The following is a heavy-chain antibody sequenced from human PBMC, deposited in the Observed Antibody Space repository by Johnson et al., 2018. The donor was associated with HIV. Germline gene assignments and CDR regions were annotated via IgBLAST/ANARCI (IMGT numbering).Heavy chain of an antibody. J-gene: IGHJ3*02. Sequence: VQLVESGGGLIQPGGSLRLSCAASGFTVSSNYMSWVRQAPGKGLEWVSVIYSGGSTYYADSVKGRFTISRDNSKNTLYLQMNSLRCEDTAVYYCARGLGSSWTGCAFDICGQGTMVTVSS. D-gene: IGHD6-13*01. CDR3: ARGLGSSWTGCAFDI. V-gene: IGHV3-53*01. CDR2: IYSGGST. CDR1: GFTVSSNY.